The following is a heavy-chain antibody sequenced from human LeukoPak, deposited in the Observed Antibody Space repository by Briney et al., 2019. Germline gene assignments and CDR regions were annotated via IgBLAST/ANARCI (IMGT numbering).Heavy chain of an antibody. D-gene: IGHD3-10*01. CDR1: GFTFSPLG. CDR2: ISSGSSTT. J-gene: IGHJ4*02. CDR3: ARGRGLTLSYHYFDY. V-gene: IGHV3-48*02. Sequence: GGSLRLSCAASGFTFSPLGMNWVRQAPGRGLEWVSYISSGSSTTYYADSVKGRFTISRDNAKNSLYPQVNSLRDEDTAVYYCARGRGLTLSYHYFDYWGQGTLVTVSS.